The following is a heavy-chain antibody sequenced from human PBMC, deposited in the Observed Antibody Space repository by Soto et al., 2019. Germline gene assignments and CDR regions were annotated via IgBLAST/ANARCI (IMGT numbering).Heavy chain of an antibody. Sequence: ASGKVSCKASGYTFTGYYMHWVRQAPGQGLEWMGWINPNSGGTNYAQKFQGWVTMTRDTSISTAYMELSRLRPDDTAVYYCARDGTAAGITDAFDIWGQGTMVTVSS. V-gene: IGHV1-2*04. D-gene: IGHD6-13*01. CDR2: INPNSGGT. CDR3: ARDGTAAGITDAFDI. J-gene: IGHJ3*02. CDR1: GYTFTGYY.